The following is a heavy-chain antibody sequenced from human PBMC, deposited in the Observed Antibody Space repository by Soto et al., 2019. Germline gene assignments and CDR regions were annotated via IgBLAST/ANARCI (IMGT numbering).Heavy chain of an antibody. CDR1: GFTFTRYG. Sequence: QVQLMESGGGVVQPGRSLRLSCAASGFTFTRYGMHWVLQAPGKGLEWVAAISYDGRNQYYVDSVKCRFTISTDQSKNTMHLQMNTLRVEDTAVYYCAKETGGHSEVDYWGQGTLGTVS. CDR3: AKETGGHSEVDY. J-gene: IGHJ4*02. V-gene: IGHV3-30*18. CDR2: ISYDGRNQ. D-gene: IGHD2-21*02.